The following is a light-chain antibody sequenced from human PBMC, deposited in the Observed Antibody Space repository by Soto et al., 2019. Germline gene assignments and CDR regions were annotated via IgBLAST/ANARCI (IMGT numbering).Light chain of an antibody. CDR2: AAS. V-gene: IGKV1-9*01. CDR3: QQRNSIFT. CDR1: QGISSD. J-gene: IGKJ3*01. Sequence: IQLNQSPSSLSASVGDRVTITCRASQGISSDLDWYQQKPGKATKLLIYAASTLQSSVPSRFSGSGSGTDCTLTLCSLQPEDLATYDCQQRNSIFTFGPGTKGDI.